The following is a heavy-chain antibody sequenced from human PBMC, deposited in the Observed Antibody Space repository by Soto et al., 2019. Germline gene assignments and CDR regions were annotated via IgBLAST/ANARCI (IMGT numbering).Heavy chain of an antibody. V-gene: IGHV4-31*03. Sequence: SETLSLTCTVSGGSISSGGYYWSWIRQHPGKGLEWIGYIYYSGSTYYNPSLKSRVTISVDTSKNQFSLKLSSVTAADTAVYYCAREAFPAAAYNWIYPWGQEALLTVSS. CDR1: GGSISSGGYY. CDR3: AREAFPAAAYNWIYP. D-gene: IGHD2-15*01. CDR2: IYYSGST. J-gene: IGHJ5*02.